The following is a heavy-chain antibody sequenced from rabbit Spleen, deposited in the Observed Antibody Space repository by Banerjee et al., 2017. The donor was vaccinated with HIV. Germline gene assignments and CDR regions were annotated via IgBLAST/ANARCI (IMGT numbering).Heavy chain of an antibody. D-gene: IGHD8-1*01. J-gene: IGHJ6*01. CDR1: GFSFSSYYY. CDR3: ARDSGTSFSSYGMDL. CDR2: IYAGSSGST. V-gene: IGHV1S40*01. Sequence: QSLEESGGDLVKPGASLTLTCTASGFSFSSYYYMCWIRQAPGKGLEWIACIYAGSSGSTYSATWAKGRFTISKTSSTTVTLQMTSLTAADTATYFCARDSGTSFSSYGMDLWGQGTLVTVS.